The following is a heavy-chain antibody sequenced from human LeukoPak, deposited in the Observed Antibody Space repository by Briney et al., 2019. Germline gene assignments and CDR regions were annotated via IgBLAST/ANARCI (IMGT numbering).Heavy chain of an antibody. V-gene: IGHV4-39*07. Sequence: SETLSLTCTVSGGSIGSSYSWGWIRQPPGKGLEWTGNYYDSGSSAYNPSLKSRVTISVDTSKNQFSLKLSSVTAADTAVYYCASGGYYYGSGSYRWWYFDLWGRGTLVTVSS. J-gene: IGHJ2*01. D-gene: IGHD3-10*01. CDR3: ASGGYYYGSGSYRWWYFDL. CDR1: GGSIGSSYS. CDR2: YYDSGSS.